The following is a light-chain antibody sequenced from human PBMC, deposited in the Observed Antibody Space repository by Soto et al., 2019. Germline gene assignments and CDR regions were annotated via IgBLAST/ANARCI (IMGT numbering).Light chain of an antibody. V-gene: IGLV2-23*01. J-gene: IGLJ1*01. CDR1: SSDVGSYNL. Sequence: QSVLTQPASVSGSPGQSITISCTGTSSDVGSYNLVSWYQQHPGKAPKLMIYEGSKRPSGVSNRVSGSKSGNTASLTISGLQAEDEADYYCCSYAGSSTYVFGTGTKVTVL. CDR2: EGS. CDR3: CSYAGSSTYV.